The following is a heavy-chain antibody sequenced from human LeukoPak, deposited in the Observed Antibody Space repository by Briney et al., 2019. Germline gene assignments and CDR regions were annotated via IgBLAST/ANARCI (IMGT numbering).Heavy chain of an antibody. J-gene: IGHJ4*02. Sequence: SETLSLTCTVSGGSISSYYWSWIRQPPGKGLEWIGYIYYSGSTNYNPSLKSRVTISVDTSKNQFSLKLSSVTAADTAVYYCARGSDYYDSSGYPYWGQGTLVTVPS. CDR1: GGSISSYY. CDR3: ARGSDYYDSSGYPY. D-gene: IGHD3-22*01. V-gene: IGHV4-59*01. CDR2: IYYSGST.